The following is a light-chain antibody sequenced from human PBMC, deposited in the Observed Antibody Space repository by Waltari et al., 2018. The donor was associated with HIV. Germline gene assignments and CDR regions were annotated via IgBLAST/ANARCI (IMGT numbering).Light chain of an antibody. CDR2: YND. J-gene: IGLJ3*02. Sequence: QSLLTQPPSLSDAPRQRLTTSCSDISANLATKAVTWYQQLPGTAPKLPIYYNDLLSSGVSDRFSGSKSGTSASLAISGLQSEDEADYYCAAWDDSLHGVVFGGGTKLTVL. V-gene: IGLV1-36*01. CDR3: AAWDDSLHGVV. CDR1: SANLATKA.